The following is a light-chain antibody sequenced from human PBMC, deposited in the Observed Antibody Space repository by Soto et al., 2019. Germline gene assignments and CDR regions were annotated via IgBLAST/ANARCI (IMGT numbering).Light chain of an antibody. Sequence: DIQMTQSPSSLSASVGDIVTITCRASRGIDDRLAWYQQKPEKAPISLIYFASNIQDWVPSRFRGRGRGTEFTLTNTNPQPEDFAPYYGQQYYIHPLTFGDGTRL. CDR3: QQYYIHPLT. V-gene: IGKV1D-16*01. CDR1: RGIDDR. J-gene: IGKJ5*01. CDR2: FAS.